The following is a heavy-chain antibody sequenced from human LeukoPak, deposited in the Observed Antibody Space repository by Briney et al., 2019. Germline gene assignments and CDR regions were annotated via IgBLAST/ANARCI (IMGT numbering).Heavy chain of an antibody. CDR1: GISLSNYA. J-gene: IGHJ4*02. D-gene: IGHD3-10*01. CDR3: AKRGVVIRGILVIGYHQEAYHYDF. Sequence: GGSLRLSCVVSGISLSNYAMTWVRQAPGKGLEWVSYVSERGGSTTYADSVKGRFTISRDTSLNTLYLQMNNLRAEDTAVYFCAKRGVVIRGILVIGYHQEAYHYDFWGQGVLVTVSS. CDR2: VSERGGST. V-gene: IGHV3-23*01.